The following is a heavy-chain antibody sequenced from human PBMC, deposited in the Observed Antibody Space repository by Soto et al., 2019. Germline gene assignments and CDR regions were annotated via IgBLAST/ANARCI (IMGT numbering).Heavy chain of an antibody. CDR2: ISSSSSYI. J-gene: IGHJ6*03. CDR3: ARDVAQSRYGLYYYYYYMDV. Sequence: GGSLRLSCAASGFTFSSYSMNWVRQAPGKGLEWVSSISSSSSYIYYADSVKGRFTISRDNDKNSLYLQMNSLRAEDTAVYYCARDVAQSRYGLYYYYYYMDVWGKGTTVTVSS. V-gene: IGHV3-21*01. D-gene: IGHD5-18*01. CDR1: GFTFSSYS.